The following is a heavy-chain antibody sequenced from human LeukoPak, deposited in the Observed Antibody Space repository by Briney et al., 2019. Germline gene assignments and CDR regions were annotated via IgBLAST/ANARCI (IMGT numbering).Heavy chain of an antibody. J-gene: IGHJ3*02. Sequence: GASVKVSCKASGGTFSSYAISWVRQAPGQGLEWMGGIIPIFGTANYAQKFQGRVTITTDESTSTAYMELSSLRSEDTAVYYCAGLVGEDDAFDIWGQGTMVTVSS. CDR2: IIPIFGTA. D-gene: IGHD3-16*01. V-gene: IGHV1-69*05. CDR1: GGTFSSYA. CDR3: AGLVGEDDAFDI.